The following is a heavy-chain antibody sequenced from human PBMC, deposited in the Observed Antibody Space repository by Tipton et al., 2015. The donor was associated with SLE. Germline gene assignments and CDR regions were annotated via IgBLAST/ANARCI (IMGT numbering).Heavy chain of an antibody. CDR1: GYSINSGYY. CDR3: ARVAGWIEDAFDI. CDR2: LYHSGTT. J-gene: IGHJ3*02. Sequence: TLSLTCAVSGYSINSGYYWGWIRQSPGKGLEWIGSLYHSGTTYYNPSLKSRVTISVDTSKNQFSLKLSSVTAADTAVYYCARVAGWIEDAFDIWGQGTMVTVSS. D-gene: IGHD2-2*03. V-gene: IGHV4-38-2*01.